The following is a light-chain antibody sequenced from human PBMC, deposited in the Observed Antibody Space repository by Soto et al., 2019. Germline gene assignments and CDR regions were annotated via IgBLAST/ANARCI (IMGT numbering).Light chain of an antibody. J-gene: IGLJ2*01. CDR2: SNN. Sequence: QSVLTQPPSASGTPGQRVTISCSGSSSNIGTNTVNWYQHLPGTAPKLLIYSNNQRPSGVPDRFSGYKSATSASLAISGLQSEDEADYYCASWDDSLNGPVFGGGTKLTVL. CDR1: SSNIGTNT. V-gene: IGLV1-44*01. CDR3: ASWDDSLNGPV.